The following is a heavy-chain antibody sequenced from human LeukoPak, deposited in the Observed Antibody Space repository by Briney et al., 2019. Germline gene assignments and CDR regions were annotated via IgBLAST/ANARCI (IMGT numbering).Heavy chain of an antibody. Sequence: KTSGTLSLTCAVSGGSISSSNWWSWVRQPPGKGLEWIGEIYHSGSTNYNPSLKSRVTISVDKSKNQFSLKLSSVTAADTAVYYCARGQATVTPYYFDYWGQGTLVTVSS. D-gene: IGHD4-17*01. J-gene: IGHJ4*02. CDR1: GGSISSSNW. V-gene: IGHV4-4*02. CDR3: ARGQATVTPYYFDY. CDR2: IYHSGST.